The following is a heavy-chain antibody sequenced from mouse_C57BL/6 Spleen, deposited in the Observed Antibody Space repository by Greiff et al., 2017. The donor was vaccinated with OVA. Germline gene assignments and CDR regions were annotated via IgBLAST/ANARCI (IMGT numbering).Heavy chain of an antibody. V-gene: IGHV1-76*01. D-gene: IGHD2-12*01. CDR3: ARYDRAMDY. J-gene: IGHJ4*01. Sequence: QVQLQQSGAELVRPGASVKLSCKASGYTFTDYYINWVKQRPGQGLEWIARIYPGSGNTYYNEKFKGKATLTAEKSSSTAYMQLSSLTSEDSAVYFCARYDRAMDYWGQGTSVTVSS. CDR1: GYTFTDYY. CDR2: IYPGSGNT.